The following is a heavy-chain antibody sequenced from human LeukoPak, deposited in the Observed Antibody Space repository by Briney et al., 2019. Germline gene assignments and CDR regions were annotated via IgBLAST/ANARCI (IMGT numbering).Heavy chain of an antibody. J-gene: IGHJ5*02. CDR3: ARGPPLGYCSGGSCATLLNWFGP. Sequence: ASAKVSCKASGYTFTGYYMHWVRQAPGQGLEWMGIINPSGGSTSYAQKFQGRVTMTRDTSTSTVYMELSSLRSEDTAVYYCARGPPLGYCSGGSCATLLNWFGPWGQGTLVTVSS. CDR2: INPSGGST. V-gene: IGHV1-46*01. D-gene: IGHD2-15*01. CDR1: GYTFTGYY.